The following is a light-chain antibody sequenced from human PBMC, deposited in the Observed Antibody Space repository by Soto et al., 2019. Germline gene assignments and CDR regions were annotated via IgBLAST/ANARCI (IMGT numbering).Light chain of an antibody. CDR1: QSINSY. J-gene: IGKJ2*01. V-gene: IGKV1-39*01. CDR3: QQSYTTPYT. Sequence: DIQMTQSPSSLSASVGDRVTITCRASQSINSYLNWYQQKPGKAPQLLIYVASTLQSGVPSGFSGSGSGTDFTLTISSLQPEDFATYYCQQSYTTPYTFGQGTKLEIK. CDR2: VAS.